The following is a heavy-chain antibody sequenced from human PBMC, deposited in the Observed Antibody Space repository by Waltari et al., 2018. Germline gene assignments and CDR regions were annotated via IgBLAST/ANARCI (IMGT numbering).Heavy chain of an antibody. V-gene: IGHV1-2*02. CDR2: VNPDTGNA. D-gene: IGHD6-6*01. CDR3: ARDRTTMAARPGDY. Sequence: QVLLVQSGAEVKKPGASVTVSCTASGYIFTNYSLHWVRQAPGQGPEWMGWVNPDTGNANYAHNFRGRVTMTWDTSINTAFMDLSGLKSDDTAVYYCARDRTTMAARPGDYWGQGTLVTVSS. CDR1: GYIFTNYS. J-gene: IGHJ4*02.